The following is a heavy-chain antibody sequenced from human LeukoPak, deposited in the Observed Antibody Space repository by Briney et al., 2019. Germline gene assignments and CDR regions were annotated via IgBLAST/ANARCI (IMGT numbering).Heavy chain of an antibody. V-gene: IGHV4-31*03. Sequence: SETLSLTCTVSGGSISSGGYYWSWIRQHPGKGLEWIGYIYYSGSTYYNPSLKSRVTISVDTSKSQFSLKLSSVTAADTAVYYCASAYYYDSSGYPDWGQGTLVTVSS. J-gene: IGHJ4*02. CDR2: IYYSGST. CDR1: GGSISSGGYY. CDR3: ASAYYYDSSGYPD. D-gene: IGHD3-22*01.